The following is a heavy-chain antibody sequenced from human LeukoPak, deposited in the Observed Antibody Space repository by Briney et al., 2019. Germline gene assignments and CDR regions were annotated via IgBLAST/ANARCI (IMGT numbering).Heavy chain of an antibody. CDR2: IFPGDSDT. CDR3: ARRPDVFGV. Sequence: GESLKISCKGSGYSFSNYWIAWVRQMPGKGLEWMGIIFPGDSDTRYSPSFQGQVTISADKSISTAYLQWSSLKASDTAMYCCARRPDVFGVWGQGTMVTVSS. V-gene: IGHV5-51*01. J-gene: IGHJ3*01. CDR1: GYSFSNYW.